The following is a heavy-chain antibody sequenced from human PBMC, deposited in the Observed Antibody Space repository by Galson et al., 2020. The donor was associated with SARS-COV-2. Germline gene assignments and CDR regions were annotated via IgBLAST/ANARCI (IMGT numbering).Heavy chain of an antibody. CDR2: IYYSGST. J-gene: IGHJ5*02. CDR1: GGSISSGGYY. Sequence: SETLSLTCTVSGGSISSGGYYWSWIRQHPGKGLEWIGYIYYSGSTYYNPSLKSRVTISVDTSKNQFSLKLSSVTAADTAVYYCARDEHYDFWSGYYNWFDPWGQGTLVTVSS. V-gene: IGHV4-31*03. D-gene: IGHD3-3*01. CDR3: ARDEHYDFWSGYYNWFDP.